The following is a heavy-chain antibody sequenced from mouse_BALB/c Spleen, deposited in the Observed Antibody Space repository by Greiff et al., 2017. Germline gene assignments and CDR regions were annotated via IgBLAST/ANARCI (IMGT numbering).Heavy chain of an antibody. V-gene: IGHV14-3*02. J-gene: IGHJ3*01. CDR1: GFNIKDTY. D-gene: IGHD2-1*01. CDR2: IDPANGNT. Sequence: EQLKQSGAELVKPGASVKLSCTASGFNIKDTYMHWVKQRPEQGLEWIGRIDPANGNTKYDPKFQGKATITADTSSNTAYLQLSSLTSEDTAVYYCASIYYGNYVAYWGQGTLVTVSA. CDR3: ASIYYGNYVAY.